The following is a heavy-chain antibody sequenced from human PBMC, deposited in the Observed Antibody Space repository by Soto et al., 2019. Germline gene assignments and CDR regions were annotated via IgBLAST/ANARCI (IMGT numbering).Heavy chain of an antibody. Sequence: EVQLLESGGGLVQPGGSLRLSCAASGFTFASYTLSWVRQAPGKGLEWVSGIPGRGDDTFYADSVKGRITVSRDNSKNTLFLQMNSLRAEDTAVYYCARGDDYGDLRDFDIWGRGTMVAVS. CDR1: GFTFASYT. J-gene: IGHJ3*02. V-gene: IGHV3-23*01. CDR3: ARGDDYGDLRDFDI. CDR2: IPGRGDDT. D-gene: IGHD4-17*01.